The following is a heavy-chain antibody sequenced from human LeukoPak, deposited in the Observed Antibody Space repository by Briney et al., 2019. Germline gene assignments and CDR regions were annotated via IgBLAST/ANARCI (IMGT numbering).Heavy chain of an antibody. CDR3: ARGGSTDSIHSCGGNCYFLDY. V-gene: IGHV1-2*02. J-gene: IGHJ4*02. CDR1: GYTFTGNH. CDR2: INPNSGVT. D-gene: IGHD2-21*02. Sequence: ASVKVSCKASGYTFTGNHMHWVRQAPGQGLEWMGWINPNSGVTNYAQKFQGRVIMTRDTSISTAYMELSRLGSDDTAVYYCARGGSTDSIHSCGGNCYFLDYWGQGTLVTVSS.